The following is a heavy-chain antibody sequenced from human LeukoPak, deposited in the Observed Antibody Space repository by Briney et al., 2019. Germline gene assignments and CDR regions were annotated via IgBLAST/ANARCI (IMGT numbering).Heavy chain of an antibody. CDR3: AREGYYYDSSGYYYFDY. J-gene: IGHJ4*02. V-gene: IGHV3-53*01. CDR1: GFTVSSNY. Sequence: GGSLRPSCAASGFTVSSNYMSWVRQAPGKGLEWVSVIYSGGSTYYADSVKGRFTISRDNSKNTLYLQMNSLRAEDTAVYYCAREGYYYDSSGYYYFDYWGQGTLVTVSS. CDR2: IYSGGST. D-gene: IGHD3-22*01.